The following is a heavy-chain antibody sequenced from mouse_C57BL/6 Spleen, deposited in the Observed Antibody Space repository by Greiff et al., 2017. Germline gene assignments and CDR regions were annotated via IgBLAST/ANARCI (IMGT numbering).Heavy chain of an antibody. V-gene: IGHV5-6*01. J-gene: IGHJ2*01. CDR3: ARHEDGPFDY. D-gene: IGHD3-1*01. CDR1: GFTFSSYG. CDR2: ISSGGSYT. Sequence: EVQGVESGGDLVKPGGSLKLSCAASGFTFSSYGMSWVRQTPDKRLEWVATISSGGSYTYYPDSVKGRFTISRDNAKNTLYLQMSSLKSEDTAMYYGARHEDGPFDYWGQGTTLTVSS.